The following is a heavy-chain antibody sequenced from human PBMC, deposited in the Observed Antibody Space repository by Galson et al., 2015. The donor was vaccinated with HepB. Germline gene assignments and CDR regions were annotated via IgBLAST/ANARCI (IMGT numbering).Heavy chain of an antibody. Sequence: SLRLSCAASGFTFSDYYMSWIRQAPGKGLEWVSYISSSSSYTNYADSVKGRFTISRDNAKNSLYLQMNSLRAEDTAVYYCARDRGLRFLEWAPFDPWGQGTLVTVSS. CDR3: ARDRGLRFLEWAPFDP. D-gene: IGHD3-3*01. CDR1: GFTFSDYY. V-gene: IGHV3-11*06. CDR2: ISSSSSYT. J-gene: IGHJ5*02.